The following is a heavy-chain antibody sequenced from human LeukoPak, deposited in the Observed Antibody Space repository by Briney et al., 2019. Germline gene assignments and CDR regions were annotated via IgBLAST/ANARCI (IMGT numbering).Heavy chain of an antibody. CDR1: GGSISSGGYS. D-gene: IGHD6-6*01. Sequence: SQTLSLTCAVSGGSISSGGYSWSWIRQPPGKGLEWIGYIYHSGSTYYNPSLKSRVTISVDRSKNQFSLKLSSVTAADTAVYYWARGIEYSSSAGAFDILGQGTMVTVSS. J-gene: IGHJ3*02. CDR2: IYHSGST. V-gene: IGHV4-30-2*01. CDR3: ARGIEYSSSAGAFDI.